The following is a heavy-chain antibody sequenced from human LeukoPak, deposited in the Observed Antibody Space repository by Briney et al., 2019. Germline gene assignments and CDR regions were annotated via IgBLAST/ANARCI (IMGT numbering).Heavy chain of an antibody. CDR2: IRNKANSYTT. J-gene: IGHJ4*02. Sequence: PGGSLRLSCAASGFTFSDHYMDWVRQAPGKGLEWVGCIRNKANSYTTEYAASVKGRFTISRDDSKNSLYLQMNSLKCEDTAVYYCAREWDSGSYYLGYFDYWGQGTLVTVSS. CDR3: AREWDSGSYYLGYFDY. CDR1: GFTFSDHY. D-gene: IGHD1-26*01. V-gene: IGHV3-72*01.